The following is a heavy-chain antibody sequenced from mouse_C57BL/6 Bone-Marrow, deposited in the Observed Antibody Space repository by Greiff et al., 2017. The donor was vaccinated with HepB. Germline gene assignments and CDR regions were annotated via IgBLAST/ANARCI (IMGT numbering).Heavy chain of an antibody. V-gene: IGHV1-81*01. J-gene: IGHJ3*01. CDR3: ARINWDGVFAY. CDR2: IYPRSGNT. Sequence: QVQLQQSGAELARPGASVKLSCKASGYTFTSYGISWVKQRTGQGLEWIGEIYPRSGNTYYNEKFKGKATLTADKSSSTAYMELRSLTSEDSAVYFCARINWDGVFAYWGQGTLVTVSA. D-gene: IGHD4-1*02. CDR1: GYTFTSYG.